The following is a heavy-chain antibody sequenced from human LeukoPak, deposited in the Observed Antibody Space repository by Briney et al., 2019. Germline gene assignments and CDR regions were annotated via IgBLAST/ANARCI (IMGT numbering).Heavy chain of an antibody. CDR1: GLTFGNNW. CDR3: AGDVPHNWFDT. CDR2: INSDGGGA. Sequence: PGGSLRLSCAASGLTFGNNWMHWVRQGPGKGLVWISRINSDGGGATYADSVKGRFTVSRDNAKNTLYLQMNSLRAEDTAVYYCAGDVPHNWFDTWGQGTLVTVSS. J-gene: IGHJ5*02. V-gene: IGHV3-74*01.